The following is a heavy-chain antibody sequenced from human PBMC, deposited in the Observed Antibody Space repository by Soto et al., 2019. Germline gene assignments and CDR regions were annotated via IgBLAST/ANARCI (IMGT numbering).Heavy chain of an antibody. V-gene: IGHV5-10-1*01. D-gene: IGHD6-13*01. CDR2: IDPSDSYI. Sequence: PGESLKISCKGSGYSFTSYWISWVRQMPGKGLVWVGRIDPSDSYINYSPSFQGHVTISADKSISTAYLQWSSLKASDTAMYYCARLPLAAAYSDANTWGQGTLVTVSS. CDR3: ARLPLAAAYSDANT. CDR1: GYSFTSYW. J-gene: IGHJ5*02.